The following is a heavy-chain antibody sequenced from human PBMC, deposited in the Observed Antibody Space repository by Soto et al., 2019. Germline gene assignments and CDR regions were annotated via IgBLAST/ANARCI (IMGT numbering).Heavy chain of an antibody. CDR3: ARDGDNWNPYAFDI. D-gene: IGHD1-20*01. J-gene: IGHJ3*02. CDR2: ISSSSSTI. CDR1: GFTFSSYS. V-gene: IGHV3-48*04. Sequence: GGSLRLSCAASGFTFSSYSMNWVRPAPGKGLEWVSYISSSSSTIYYADSVKGRFTISRDNAKNSLYLQRNSLRAEDTAVYYCARDGDNWNPYAFDIWGQGTMVT.